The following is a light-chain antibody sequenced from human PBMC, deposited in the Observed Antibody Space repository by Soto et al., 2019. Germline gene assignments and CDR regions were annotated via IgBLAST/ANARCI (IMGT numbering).Light chain of an antibody. CDR2: GAY. Sequence: EIVLTHSPGTLSLSPGERATLSCRASQSVANNYVAWYQQKPGQAPRLLIYGAYTRSIGIPDRFSGSGSGADFTLTISRLEPEDFAVYFCQQYGASPWTFGQGTKVDIK. CDR1: QSVANNY. V-gene: IGKV3-20*01. J-gene: IGKJ1*01. CDR3: QQYGASPWT.